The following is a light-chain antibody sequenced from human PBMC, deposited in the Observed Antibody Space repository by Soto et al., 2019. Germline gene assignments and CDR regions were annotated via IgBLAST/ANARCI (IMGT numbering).Light chain of an antibody. J-gene: IGKJ4*01. V-gene: IGKV3-20*01. Sequence: IVMTQSPATLSVSPGERATLSCRAIQRVSSNVAWYQQKPGQAPRLLIYGASSRATGIPDRFSGSGSGTDFTLTISRLEPEDFAVYYCQQYGSSPLTFGGGTKVDI. CDR2: GAS. CDR3: QQYGSSPLT. CDR1: QRVSSN.